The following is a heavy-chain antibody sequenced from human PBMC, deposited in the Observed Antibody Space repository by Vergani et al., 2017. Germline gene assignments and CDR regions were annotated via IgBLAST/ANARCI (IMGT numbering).Heavy chain of an antibody. CDR3: ARQRAGIAAARGYYYYYMDV. CDR1: GGSISSSSYY. V-gene: IGHV4-39*01. Sequence: QLQLQESGPGLVKPSETLSLTCTVSGGSISSSSYYWGWIRQPPGKGLEWIGSIYYSGSTYYNPSLKSRVTISVATSKNQCSLKLSSGTAADTAVYYCARQRAGIAAARGYYYYYMDVWGKGTTVTVSS. D-gene: IGHD6-13*01. CDR2: IYYSGST. J-gene: IGHJ6*03.